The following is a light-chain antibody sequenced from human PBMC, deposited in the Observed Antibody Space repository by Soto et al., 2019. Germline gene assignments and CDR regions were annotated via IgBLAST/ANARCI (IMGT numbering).Light chain of an antibody. CDR2: GAS. Sequence: EIVLTQSPGTLSLSPGERATLSCRASQSVSSSYLAWYQQKPGQAPRLLIYGASSRATGIPDRFSGSGSGTYFTVTISRLEPEEFAVYYCQQYGSAPRTFGQGSKLEIK. J-gene: IGKJ2*01. CDR3: QQYGSAPRT. V-gene: IGKV3-20*01. CDR1: QSVSSSY.